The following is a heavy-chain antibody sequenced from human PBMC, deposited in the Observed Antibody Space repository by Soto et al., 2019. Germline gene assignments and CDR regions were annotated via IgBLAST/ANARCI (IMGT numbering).Heavy chain of an antibody. CDR3: AKVGPYDSGSYMFRYNWFGP. CDR2: IYCGGTT. V-gene: IGHV4-61*05. D-gene: IGHD3-10*01. Sequence: PSETLSLTCTVSGGSISSSSYYWGWIRQPPGKGLEWVGYIYCGGTTSYNPSLQSRVTISLETSKSQFSLRLTSVTAADTAVYYCAKVGPYDSGSYMFRYNWFGPWGPGTLVTVSS. J-gene: IGHJ5*02. CDR1: GGSISSSSYY.